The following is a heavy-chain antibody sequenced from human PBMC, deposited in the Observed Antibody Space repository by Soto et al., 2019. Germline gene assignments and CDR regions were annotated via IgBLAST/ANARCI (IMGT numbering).Heavy chain of an antibody. CDR3: ANNWNYVTGMDV. V-gene: IGHV1-69*13. D-gene: IGHD1-7*01. CDR1: GGTFSSYA. CDR2: IIPIFGTA. J-gene: IGHJ6*02. Sequence: SVKVSCKASGGTFSSYAISWVRQAPGQGLEWMGGIIPIFGTANYARKFQGRVTITADESTSTAYMELSSLRSEDTAVYYCANNWNYVTGMDVWGQGTTVTVSS.